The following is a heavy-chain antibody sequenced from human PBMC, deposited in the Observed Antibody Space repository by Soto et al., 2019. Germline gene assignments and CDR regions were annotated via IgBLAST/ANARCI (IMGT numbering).Heavy chain of an antibody. D-gene: IGHD3-10*01. J-gene: IGHJ4*02. Sequence: WGFLRLSCAASGFTFVNYTIRCVRQSPFKGRGWVALISYDEIDKYFADAVKGRFTISRDNSKNTLYLQMDSLRAEDTAVYYCAGRSGSSDYWGRGTLVTVSS. CDR1: GFTFVNYT. CDR2: ISYDEIDK. CDR3: AGRSGSSDY. V-gene: IGHV3-30*04.